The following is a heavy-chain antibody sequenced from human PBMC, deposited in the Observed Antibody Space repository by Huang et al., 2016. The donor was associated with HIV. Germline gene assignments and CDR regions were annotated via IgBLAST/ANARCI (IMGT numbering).Heavy chain of an antibody. CDR1: GYTFSTYY. CDR2: INPGGGRP. D-gene: IGHD5-12*01. V-gene: IGHV1-46*01. CDR3: ARWRQLPRFFDF. Sequence: QVQLVQSGAEVKKPGASANVSCKASGYTFSTYYLHWVRQAPGQGLEWMGIINPGGGRPNYAQKFQGRLTITRDTSTSTVFMELNSLTSEDTAVYYCARWRQLPRFFDFWGQGTLVTVSS. J-gene: IGHJ4*02.